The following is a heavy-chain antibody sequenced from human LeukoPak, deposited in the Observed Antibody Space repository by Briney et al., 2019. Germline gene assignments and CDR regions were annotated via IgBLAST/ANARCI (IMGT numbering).Heavy chain of an antibody. V-gene: IGHV1-69*02. J-gene: IGHJ5*02. Sequence: ASVKVSCKASGGTFSSYTISWVRQAPGQGLEWMGRIIPILGIANYAQKFQGRVTITADKSTSTAYMELSSLRSDDTAVYYCARARAIVVVPAAMGKNWFDPWGQGTLVTVSS. D-gene: IGHD2-2*01. CDR1: GGTFSSYT. CDR3: ARARAIVVVPAAMGKNWFDP. CDR2: IIPILGIA.